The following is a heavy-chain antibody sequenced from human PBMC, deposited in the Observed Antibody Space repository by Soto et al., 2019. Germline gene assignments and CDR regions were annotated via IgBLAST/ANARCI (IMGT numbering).Heavy chain of an antibody. D-gene: IGHD6-19*01. CDR2: IYYSGST. CDR3: AREGYSSGWYFDY. Sequence: PSETLSLTCTVSGGSISSDYWSWIRQPPGKGLEWIGYIYYSGSTNYNPSLKSRVTISVDTSKNQFSLKLSSVTAADTAVYYCAREGYSSGWYFDYWGQGTLVTVSS. J-gene: IGHJ4*02. V-gene: IGHV4-59*01. CDR1: GGSISSDY.